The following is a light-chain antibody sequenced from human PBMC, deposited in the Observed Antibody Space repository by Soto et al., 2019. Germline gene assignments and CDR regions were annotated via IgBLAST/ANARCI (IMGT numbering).Light chain of an antibody. Sequence: EIVLTQSPGTLSLSPGETASLSCWASQSIVSNFLAWYQQRRGQPPRLLIYDSSRRASGIPARFPGSPSGTAFTLTVSRVEPEDSAVYSCHQAFHSPSTFGRGSKLEI. CDR1: QSIVSNF. CDR2: DSS. J-gene: IGKJ2*02. V-gene: IGKV3-20*01. CDR3: HQAFHSPST.